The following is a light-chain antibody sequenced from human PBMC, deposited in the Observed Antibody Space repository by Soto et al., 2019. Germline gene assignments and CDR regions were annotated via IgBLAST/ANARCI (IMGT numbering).Light chain of an antibody. CDR2: GAS. CDR1: QSVTNSY. J-gene: IGKJ5*01. V-gene: IGKV3-20*01. CDR3: QQYGSSPGIT. Sequence: EIVLTQSPGTLSLSPGERATLSCRASQSVTNSYLAWYQQKPGQAPRLLIYGASSRATGIPDRFGGSGSGTDFTLTISRLEPEDFAVYYCQQYGSSPGITFGQGTRLEIK.